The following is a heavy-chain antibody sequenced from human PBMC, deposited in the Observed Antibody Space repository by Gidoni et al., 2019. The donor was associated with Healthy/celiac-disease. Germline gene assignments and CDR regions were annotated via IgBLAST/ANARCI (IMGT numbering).Heavy chain of an antibody. V-gene: IGHV3-73*02. D-gene: IGHD1-26*01. CDR2: IRSKANSYAT. Sequence: EVQLVESGGGLVQPVGSLKLSCAASGFTFSGSAMHWVRQASGKGLEWVGRIRSKANSYATAYAASVKGRFTISRDDSKNTAYLQMNSLKTEDTAVYYCTRHSGSYGEDYWGQGTLVTVSS. CDR3: TRHSGSYGEDY. CDR1: GFTFSGSA. J-gene: IGHJ4*02.